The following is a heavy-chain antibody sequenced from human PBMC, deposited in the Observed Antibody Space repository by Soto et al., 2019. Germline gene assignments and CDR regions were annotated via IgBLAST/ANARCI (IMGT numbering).Heavy chain of an antibody. CDR1: GGTFSSYA. CDR3: ARPPPSYSYGYFDY. D-gene: IGHD5-18*01. V-gene: IGHV1-69*05. CDR2: IIPSVGTT. Sequence: GASVKVSCKASGGTFSSYAISWVRQAPGQGLEWMGIIIPSVGTTNYAQKFQGRVTMTRDASTSTVYMEMSSLRSEDTAVYYCARPPPSYSYGYFDYWGQGTLVTVSS. J-gene: IGHJ4*02.